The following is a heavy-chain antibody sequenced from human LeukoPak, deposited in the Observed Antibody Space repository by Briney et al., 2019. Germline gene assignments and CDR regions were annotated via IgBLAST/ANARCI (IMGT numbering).Heavy chain of an antibody. CDR1: GYTFTGYY. V-gene: IGHV1-2*02. D-gene: IGHD4-17*01. CDR3: ARASGSGDYTAFDI. J-gene: IGHJ3*02. Sequence: ASVKVSCTASGYTFTGYYIHWVRQAPGQGLEWMGWINPDIGGTNYAQKFQGRITMTRDTSISTVYMDLSSLRSDDTAVYFCARASGSGDYTAFDIWGQGTMVTVSS. CDR2: INPDIGGT.